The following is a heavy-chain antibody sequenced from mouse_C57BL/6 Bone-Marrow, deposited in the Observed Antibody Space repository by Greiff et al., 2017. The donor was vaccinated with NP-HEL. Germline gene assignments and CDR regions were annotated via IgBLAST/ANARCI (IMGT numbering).Heavy chain of an antibody. CDR1: GYTFTSYG. J-gene: IGHJ2*01. CDR2: IYPRSGNT. CDR3: VITTVDFDY. D-gene: IGHD1-1*01. Sequence: VKLQESGAELARPGASVKLSCKASGYTFTSYGISWVKQRTGQGLEWIGEIYPRSGNTYYNEKFKGKATLTADKSSSTAYMELRSLTSEDSAVYFWVITTVDFDYWGQGTTLTVSS. V-gene: IGHV1-81*01.